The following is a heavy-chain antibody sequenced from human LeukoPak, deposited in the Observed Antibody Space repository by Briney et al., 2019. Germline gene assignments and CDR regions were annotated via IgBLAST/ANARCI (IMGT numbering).Heavy chain of an antibody. V-gene: IGHV3-23*01. CDR2: ISGSGGST. D-gene: IGHD3-10*01. J-gene: IGHJ4*02. CDR1: GFTFSSYA. Sequence: GGSLRLSCAASGFTFSSYAMSCVRKAPGKGLEWVSAISGSGGSTYYADSVKGRFTISRDNSKIWLYLQMNSLRAEYTAVYYCAKDTYYYGSGSPYWGQGTLVTVSS. CDR3: AKDTYYYGSGSPY.